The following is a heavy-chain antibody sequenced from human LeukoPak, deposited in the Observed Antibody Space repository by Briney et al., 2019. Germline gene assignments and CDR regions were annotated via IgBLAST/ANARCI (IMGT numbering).Heavy chain of an antibody. CDR2: INPNSGGT. D-gene: IGHD2-2*01. J-gene: IGHJ6*03. Sequence: ASVKVSCKAPGYTFTGYYMHWVRQAPGQGLEWMGWINPNSGGTNYAQKFQGRVTMTRDTSISTAYMELSRLRSDDTAVYYCARGSGCSSTSCPYYYMDVWGKGTTVTVSS. CDR1: GYTFTGYY. V-gene: IGHV1-2*02. CDR3: ARGSGCSSTSCPYYYMDV.